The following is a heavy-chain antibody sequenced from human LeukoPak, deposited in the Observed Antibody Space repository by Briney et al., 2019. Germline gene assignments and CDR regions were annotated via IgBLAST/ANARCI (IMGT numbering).Heavy chain of an antibody. CDR1: GYTFTGYY. V-gene: IGHV1-2*02. D-gene: IGHD2-21*02. J-gene: IGHJ5*02. CDR2: INPNSGGT. Sequence: GASVKVSCKASGYTFTGYYMHWVRQAPGQGLEWMGWINPNSGGTNYAQKFQGRVTMTRDTSISTAYMELSRLRSDDTAVYYCARGVTKIFNWFDPWGQGTLVTVSS. CDR3: ARGVTKIFNWFDP.